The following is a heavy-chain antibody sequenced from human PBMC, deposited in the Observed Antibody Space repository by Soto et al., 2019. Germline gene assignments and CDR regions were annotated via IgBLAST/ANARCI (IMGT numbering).Heavy chain of an antibody. J-gene: IGHJ4*02. CDR1: GFTFDDYT. V-gene: IGHV3-43*01. CDR3: SKNSANWGGYYFDY. Sequence: GGSLRLSCAASGFTFDDYTMHWVRQAPGKGLEWVSLISWDGGSTYYADSVKGRFTISRDNSKNSLYLQMNSLRTEDTALYYCSKNSANWGGYYFDYWGQGTLVTVS. D-gene: IGHD7-27*01. CDR2: ISWDGGST.